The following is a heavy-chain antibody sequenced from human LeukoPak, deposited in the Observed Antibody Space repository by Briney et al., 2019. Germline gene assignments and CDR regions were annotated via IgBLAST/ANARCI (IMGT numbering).Heavy chain of an antibody. CDR3: ARRSPRYCPSETCYFDH. CDR1: GGSFRSRSYH. V-gene: IGHV4-39*01. Sequence: PSETLSLTCTVSGGSFRSRSYHWGWIRQPPGKGLEWIGSIYHSGSTYYSPSLKSRVSISIDTSKNQFSLKLSSVTAADTAVYYCARRSPRYCPSETCYFDHWGQGTLVTVSS. J-gene: IGHJ4*02. D-gene: IGHD2-8*02. CDR2: IYHSGST.